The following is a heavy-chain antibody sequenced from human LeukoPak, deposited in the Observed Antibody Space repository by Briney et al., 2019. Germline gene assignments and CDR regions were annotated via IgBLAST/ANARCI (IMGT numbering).Heavy chain of an antibody. CDR3: ASGRGIAVALSAFDI. CDR2: ISAYNGNT. Sequence: ASVKVSSRASGYTFTSYGISWVRQAPGQGLEWMGWISAYNGNTNYAQKLQGRVTMTTDTSTSTAYMELRSLRSDDTAVYYCASGRGIAVALSAFDIWGQGTMVTVSS. J-gene: IGHJ3*02. D-gene: IGHD6-19*01. CDR1: GYTFTSYG. V-gene: IGHV1-18*01.